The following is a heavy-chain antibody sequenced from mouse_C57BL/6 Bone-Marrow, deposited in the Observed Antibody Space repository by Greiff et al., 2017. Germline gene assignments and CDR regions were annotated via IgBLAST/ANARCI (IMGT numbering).Heavy chain of an antibody. V-gene: IGHV1-52*01. D-gene: IGHD3-2*02. CDR3: ARCAQATDYFDY. Sequence: QVQLQQPGAELVRPGSSVKLSCKASGYTFTSYWMPWVKQRPIQGLEWIGNIDPSDSETHYNQKFKDKATLTVDTSSSTAYMQLSSLTSEDSAVYYCARCAQATDYFDYWGQGTTLTVSS. CDR2: IDPSDSET. CDR1: GYTFTSYW. J-gene: IGHJ2*01.